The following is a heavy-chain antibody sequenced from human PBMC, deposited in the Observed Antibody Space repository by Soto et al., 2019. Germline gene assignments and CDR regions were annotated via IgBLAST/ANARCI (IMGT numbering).Heavy chain of an antibody. CDR1: GFTFSIYS. CDR3: ARPLYDDVVFTYGMDX. D-gene: IGHD3-16*01. Sequence: LRLACAASGFTFSIYSISWVRQAPGKGLEWLAAISTIGDKTYYADSVDVRFTISIDNSKNTLYLQMNSLRVDDTDVYYCARPLYDDVVFTYGMDXWGQWTTVTVSX. CDR2: ISTIGDKT. V-gene: IGHV3-23*01. J-gene: IGHJ6*02.